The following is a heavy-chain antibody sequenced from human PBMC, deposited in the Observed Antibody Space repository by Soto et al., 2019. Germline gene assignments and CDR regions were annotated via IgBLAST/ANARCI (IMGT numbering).Heavy chain of an antibody. Sequence: QVQLQESGPGLVKPSETLSLTCTVSGGSISSYYWSWIRQPPGKGLEWIGYIYYSGSTNYNSSLKSRVTISVDTSKNQFSLKLSSATAADTAVYYCARRYGYSFDYWGQGTLVTVSS. CDR1: GGSISSYY. J-gene: IGHJ4*02. CDR3: ARRYGYSFDY. CDR2: IYYSGST. V-gene: IGHV4-59*08. D-gene: IGHD1-1*01.